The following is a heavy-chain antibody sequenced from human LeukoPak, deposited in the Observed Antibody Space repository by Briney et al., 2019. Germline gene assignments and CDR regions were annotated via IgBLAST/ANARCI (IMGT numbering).Heavy chain of an antibody. Sequence: ASVKVSCKASGGTFSSYAISWVRQAPGQGLEWMGGIIPIFGTANYAQKFQGRVTITADESTSTAYMELSSLRSEDTAVYYCARGISWYDSSGYYDYWGQGTLVTVSS. CDR2: IIPIFGTA. V-gene: IGHV1-69*13. CDR3: ARGISWYDSSGYYDY. CDR1: GGTFSSYA. J-gene: IGHJ4*02. D-gene: IGHD3-22*01.